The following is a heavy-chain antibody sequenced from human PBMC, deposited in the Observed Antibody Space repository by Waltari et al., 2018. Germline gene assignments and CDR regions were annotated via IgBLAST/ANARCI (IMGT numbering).Heavy chain of an antibody. V-gene: IGHV4-39*07. D-gene: IGHD6-13*01. CDR2: IYYSGGT. CDR1: GGSISSSSYY. Sequence: QLQLQESGPGLVKPSETLSLTCTVSGGSISSSSYYWGWIRQPPGKGLEWIGSIYYSGGTYYNPSLKSRVTISVDTSKNQFSLKLSSVTAADTAVYYCARDNRQIAAGTDYYFDYWGQGTLVTVSS. CDR3: ARDNRQIAAGTDYYFDY. J-gene: IGHJ4*02.